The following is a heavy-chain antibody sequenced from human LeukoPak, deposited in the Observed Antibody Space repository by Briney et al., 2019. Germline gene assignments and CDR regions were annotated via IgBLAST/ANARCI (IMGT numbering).Heavy chain of an antibody. CDR2: IFSAGST. J-gene: IGHJ4*02. CDR3: SGVSGYESKAFFDY. D-gene: IGHD5-12*01. Sequence: GGSLRLSSAASGFTFSSYWRHWVRHGLGEGLEWVSVIFSAGSTYYADTATGRFTIYRDYSKNTLYPQMNSLRAEDTPVNHWSGVSGYESKAFFDYWGQGILVTVS. CDR1: GFTFSSYW. V-gene: IGHV3-53*01.